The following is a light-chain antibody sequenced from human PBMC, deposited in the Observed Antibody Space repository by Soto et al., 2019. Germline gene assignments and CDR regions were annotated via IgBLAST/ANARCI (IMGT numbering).Light chain of an antibody. Sequence: DIQMTQSPSSLSASVGDRVTITCRASQGIRNDLGWYQQKPGKAPKRLIYAASSLQSGVPSRFSGSASGTEFTLTISCLQPDDVATYYCQQYNSYSQFTFGPGTKVDIK. CDR2: AAS. J-gene: IGKJ3*01. CDR3: QQYNSYSQFT. CDR1: QGIRND. V-gene: IGKV1-17*01.